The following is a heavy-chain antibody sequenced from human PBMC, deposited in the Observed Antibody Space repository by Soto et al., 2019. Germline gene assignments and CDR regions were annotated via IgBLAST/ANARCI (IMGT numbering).Heavy chain of an antibody. Sequence: GGSLRLSCAASGFTFSSYXXXWVRQAPGKGLEWVSYISSSGSTIYYADSVKGRFTISRDNAKNSLYLQMNSLRAEDTAVYYCARAHVVVTATVDYWGQGTLVTVSS. J-gene: IGHJ4*02. V-gene: IGHV3-48*03. CDR3: ARAHVVVTATVDY. D-gene: IGHD2-21*02. CDR2: ISSSGSTI. CDR1: GFTFSSYX.